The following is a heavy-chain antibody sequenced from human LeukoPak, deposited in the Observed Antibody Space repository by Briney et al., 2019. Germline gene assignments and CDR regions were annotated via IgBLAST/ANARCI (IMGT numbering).Heavy chain of an antibody. CDR3: TRLTGYSYGGSGY. J-gene: IGHJ4*02. D-gene: IGHD5-18*01. CDR1: GFTFSGSA. V-gene: IGHV3-73*01. CDR2: IRSKANSYAT. Sequence: GGSLRLSCAASGFTFSGSAMHWVRQASGKGLEWVGRIRSKANSYATAYAASVKGRFTISRDGSKNTAYLQMNSLKTEDTAVYYCTRLTGYSYGGSGYWGQGTLVTVSS.